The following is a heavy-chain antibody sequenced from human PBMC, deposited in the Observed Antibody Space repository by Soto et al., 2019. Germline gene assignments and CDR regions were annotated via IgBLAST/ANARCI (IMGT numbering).Heavy chain of an antibody. CDR2: IYSSGRT. CDR3: SRVAMENYYDMWSGSTSYALDV. V-gene: IGHV4-39*07. Sequence: SETLSLTCNVSGDSITTSGYYWDWIRQPPGKGLEWIGSIYSSGRTYYNPSLNSRVTISLDVSKNQFSLNLKSMKAADTAVYYCSRVAMENYYDMWSGSTSYALDVWRQGTTVTVPS. D-gene: IGHD3-3*01. CDR1: GDSITTSGYY. J-gene: IGHJ6*02.